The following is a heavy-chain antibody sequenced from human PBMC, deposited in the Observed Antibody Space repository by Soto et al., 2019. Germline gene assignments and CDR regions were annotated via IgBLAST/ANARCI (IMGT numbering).Heavy chain of an antibody. CDR1: GFTFSSYT. CDR3: ARFGYTTEAH. CDR2: ISSSSSYI. D-gene: IGHD5-12*01. J-gene: IGHJ4*02. V-gene: IGHV3-21*01. Sequence: GGSLRLSSAASGFTFSSYTMIWVRQAPGKGLEWVSSISSSSSYIYYADSVKGRFTISRDNAKNSLYLQMNSLRAEDTAVYYCARFGYTTEAHWGQGTLVTVSS.